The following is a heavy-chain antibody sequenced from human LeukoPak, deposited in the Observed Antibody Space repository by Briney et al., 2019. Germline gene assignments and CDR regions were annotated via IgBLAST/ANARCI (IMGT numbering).Heavy chain of an antibody. CDR1: GGTFSSYA. D-gene: IGHD5-18*01. V-gene: IGHV1-69*05. Sequence: GASVKVSCKASGGTFSSYAINWVRQAPGQGLEWMGGIIPIFGTANYAQKFQGRVTITTDESTSTAYMELSSLRSEDTAVYYCARGAQLWSPGGFYYYYMDVWGKGTTVTVSS. CDR3: ARGAQLWSPGGFYYYYMDV. J-gene: IGHJ6*03. CDR2: IIPIFGTA.